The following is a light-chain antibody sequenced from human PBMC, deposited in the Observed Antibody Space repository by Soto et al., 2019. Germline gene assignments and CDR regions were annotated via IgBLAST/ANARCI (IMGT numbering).Light chain of an antibody. CDR1: QSVSSNY. Sequence: EIVLTQSPGTLSLSPGERATLSCRASQSVSSNYLAWYQQKPGQAPRLLIYGASSRATGIPDRFSGSGSGTDFSLSISRLEPEDFAVYYCQQFHSSPLTFGGGTKVEIK. J-gene: IGKJ4*01. V-gene: IGKV3-20*01. CDR2: GAS. CDR3: QQFHSSPLT.